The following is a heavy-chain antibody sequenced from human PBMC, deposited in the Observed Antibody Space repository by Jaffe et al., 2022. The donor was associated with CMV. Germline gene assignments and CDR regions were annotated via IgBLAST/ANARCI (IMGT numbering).Heavy chain of an antibody. CDR1: GFTFSSYG. V-gene: IGHV3-33*01. CDR3: ARDVDERGVFDY. J-gene: IGHJ4*02. Sequence: QVQLVESGGGVVQPGRSLRLSCAASGFTFSSYGMHWVRQAPGKGLEWVAVIWYDGSNKYYADSVKGRFTISRDNSKNTLYLQMNSLRAEDTAVYYCARDVDERGVFDYWGQGTLVTVSS. D-gene: IGHD1-1*01. CDR2: IWYDGSNK.